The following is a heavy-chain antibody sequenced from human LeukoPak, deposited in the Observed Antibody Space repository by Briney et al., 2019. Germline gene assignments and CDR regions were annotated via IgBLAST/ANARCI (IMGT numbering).Heavy chain of an antibody. CDR1: GFTFSNYA. CDR3: AKGVRLWFAFYFDY. J-gene: IGHJ4*02. CDR2: ISGNSANT. D-gene: IGHD3-10*01. Sequence: PGGSLRLSCAASGFTFSNYAMTCVRQAPGKGLEWVSSISGNSANTYYADSVKGRFTVSRANSKNILYLQMNSLRVEDTAVYFCAKGVRLWFAFYFDYWGQGTLATVSS. V-gene: IGHV3-23*01.